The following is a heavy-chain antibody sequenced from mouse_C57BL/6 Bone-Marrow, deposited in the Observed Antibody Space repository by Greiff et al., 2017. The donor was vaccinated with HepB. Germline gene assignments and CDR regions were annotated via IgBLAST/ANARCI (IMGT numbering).Heavy chain of an antibody. Sequence: EVHLVESGGGLVKPGGSLKLSCAASGFTFSDYGMHCVRQAPEKGLEWVATISSGGSYTYYPDSVKGRFTISRDNAKNTLYLQMSSLKSEDTAMYYCARHYYYGSRMDYWGQGTTLTVSS. D-gene: IGHD1-1*01. CDR2: ISSGGSYT. V-gene: IGHV5-6*01. CDR3: ARHYYYGSRMDY. CDR1: GFTFSDYG. J-gene: IGHJ2*01.